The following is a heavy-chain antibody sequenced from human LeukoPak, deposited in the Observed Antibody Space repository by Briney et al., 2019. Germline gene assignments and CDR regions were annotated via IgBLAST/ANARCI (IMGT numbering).Heavy chain of an antibody. Sequence: SVKVSCKASGGTFSSYAISWVRQAPGQGLEWMGRIIPILGIANYAQKFQGRVTITADKSTSTAYMELSSLRSEDTAVYYCARDYYDPQGMYASDIWGQGTMVTVSS. CDR1: GGTFSSYA. CDR3: ARDYYDPQGMYASDI. D-gene: IGHD3-22*01. V-gene: IGHV1-69*04. J-gene: IGHJ3*02. CDR2: IIPILGIA.